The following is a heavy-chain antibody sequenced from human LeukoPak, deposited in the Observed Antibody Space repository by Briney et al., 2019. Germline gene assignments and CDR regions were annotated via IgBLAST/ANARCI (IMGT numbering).Heavy chain of an antibody. Sequence: GGSLRLSCAASGFTFSSYWMHWVRQAPGKGLEWVSSITSSSSYIYYADSVKGRFTISRDNAKNSLYLQMNSLRAEDTAVYYCARGHHYDNSGYYYVDYWGQGALVTVSS. CDR3: ARGHHYDNSGYYYVDY. D-gene: IGHD3-22*01. V-gene: IGHV3-21*01. CDR1: GFTFSSYW. CDR2: ITSSSSYI. J-gene: IGHJ4*02.